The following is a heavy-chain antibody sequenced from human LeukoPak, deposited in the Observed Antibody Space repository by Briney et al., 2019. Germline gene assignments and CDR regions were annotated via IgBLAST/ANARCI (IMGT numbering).Heavy chain of an antibody. CDR2: IYHSGST. J-gene: IGHJ4*02. CDR1: GGSISSGGYS. D-gene: IGHD2-21*02. Sequence: PSETLSLTCAVSGGSISSGGYSWSWIRQPPGKGLEWIGYIYHSGSTYYNPSLKSRVTISVDTSKNQFSLKLSSVTAADTAVYYCARAPKKVTFDYWGQGTLVTVSS. V-gene: IGHV4-30-2*05. CDR3: ARAPKKVTFDY.